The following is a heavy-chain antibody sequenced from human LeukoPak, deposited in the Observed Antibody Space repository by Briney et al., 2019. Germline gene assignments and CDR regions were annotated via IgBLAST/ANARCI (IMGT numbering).Heavy chain of an antibody. CDR1: GDSISSGDFY. Sequence: PSHTLSLTCTVSGDSISSGDFYWSYVRQPPGKSLESIAYIHHSGSAVYSRSLKRRVTISVDSSKNQFSLRLTSVTAAETAVYFCARDRAVDAGGIDFWGQGTLVTVSP. J-gene: IGHJ4*02. V-gene: IGHV4-30-4*01. CDR3: ARDRAVDAGGIDF. CDR2: IHHSGSA. D-gene: IGHD5-18*01.